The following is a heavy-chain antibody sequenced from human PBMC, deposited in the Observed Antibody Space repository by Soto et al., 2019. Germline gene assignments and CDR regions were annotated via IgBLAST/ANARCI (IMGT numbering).Heavy chain of an antibody. V-gene: IGHV1-2*04. Sequence: QVQLVQSGAEVKKPGASVKVSCKASGYTFTGYYMHWVRQAPGQGLEWMGWINPNSGGTNYAQKFQGWVTMTRDRSISTAYMELSRLRSDDTAVYYCAREEAVAGTGGWSWGYGMDVWGQGTTVTVSS. CDR1: GYTFTGYY. CDR3: AREEAVAGTGGWSWGYGMDV. CDR2: INPNSGGT. J-gene: IGHJ6*02. D-gene: IGHD6-19*01.